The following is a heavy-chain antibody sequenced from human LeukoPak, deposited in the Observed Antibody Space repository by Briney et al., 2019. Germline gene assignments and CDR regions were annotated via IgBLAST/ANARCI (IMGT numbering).Heavy chain of an antibody. CDR1: GLTFNTYG. J-gene: IGHJ5*02. Sequence: ASVKVSCKTSGLTFNTYGIAWVRQAPGQGLEWMGWISAYNGKTDYAQNLQDRVTMTTDTSTTTAYMELRSLRSDDTAVYYCAREGSLHDSGDYYLSWFDPWGQGTLVTVSS. CDR3: AREGSLHDSGDYYLSWFDP. D-gene: IGHD3-22*01. CDR2: ISAYNGKT. V-gene: IGHV1-18*01.